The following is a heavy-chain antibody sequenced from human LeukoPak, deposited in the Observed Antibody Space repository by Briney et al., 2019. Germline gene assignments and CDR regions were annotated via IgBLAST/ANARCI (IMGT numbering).Heavy chain of an antibody. J-gene: IGHJ4*02. Sequence: CGPTLVEPTQTLTLTCTFSGFSLSTNGVRVSWIRQPPGKALEWLARIDWDDDKFYRTSLKTRLTISKDISENRVVLTMTDMDPVDTATYYCARTTAVTTFDYWGQGTLVTVSS. CDR3: ARTTAVTTFDY. D-gene: IGHD4-17*01. CDR2: IDWDDDK. CDR1: GFSLSTNGVR. V-gene: IGHV2-70*04.